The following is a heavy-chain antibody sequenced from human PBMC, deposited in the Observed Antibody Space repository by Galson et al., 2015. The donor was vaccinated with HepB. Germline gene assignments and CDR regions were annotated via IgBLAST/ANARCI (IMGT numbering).Heavy chain of an antibody. CDR1: GYTFTSYA. CDR2: INTNTGNP. D-gene: IGHD6-19*01. CDR3: ARESGSSGWYDFQH. Sequence: SCKASGYTFTSYAMNWVRQAPGQGLEWMGWINTNTGNPTYAQGFTGRFVFSLDTSVSTAYLQISSLKAEDTAVYYCARESGSSGWYDFQHWGQGTLVTVSS. V-gene: IGHV7-4-1*02. J-gene: IGHJ1*01.